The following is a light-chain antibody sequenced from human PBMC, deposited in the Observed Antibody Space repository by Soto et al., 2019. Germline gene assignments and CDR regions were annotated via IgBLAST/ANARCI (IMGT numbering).Light chain of an antibody. V-gene: IGLV2-14*01. CDR2: DVS. CDR3: SSYTSSSTRV. J-gene: IGLJ2*01. CDR1: SSDVGGYNY. Sequence: QSALTQPASVSGSPGQSITISCTGTSSDVGGYNYVSWYQQHPGKAPKLMIYDVSNRPSGVSNRFSGSKSGNTASLTISGLTAEAEADYYCSSYTSSSTRVFGGGTKLTVL.